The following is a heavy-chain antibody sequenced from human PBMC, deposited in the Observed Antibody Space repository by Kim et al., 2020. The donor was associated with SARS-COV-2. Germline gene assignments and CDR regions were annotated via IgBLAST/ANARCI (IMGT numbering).Heavy chain of an antibody. D-gene: IGHD6-19*01. CDR3: ARQVAGTDRRFDY. J-gene: IGHJ4*02. V-gene: IGHV4-4*07. CDR2: IHASGST. Sequence: SETLSLICTVSGGSFSSYRWSWIRQFAGKGLEWIGRIHASGSTNYNPSLKSRLTMSVDASQHQMSLKLSSVTAADTAMYYCARQVAGTDRRFDYWGQGILVTVSS. CDR1: GGSFSSYR.